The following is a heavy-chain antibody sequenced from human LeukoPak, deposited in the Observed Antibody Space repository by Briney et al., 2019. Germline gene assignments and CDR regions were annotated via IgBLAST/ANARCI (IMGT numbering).Heavy chain of an antibody. CDR1: GFTFSSYD. D-gene: IGHD4-17*01. Sequence: PGGSLRLSCAASGFTFSSYDMHWVRQAPGKGPEYVSAISSNGGSTYYANSVKGRFTISRDNSKNTLYLQMGSLRAEDMAVYYCARVSWDGDYGRWGQGTLVTVSS. CDR2: ISSNGGST. CDR3: ARVSWDGDYGR. V-gene: IGHV3-64*01. J-gene: IGHJ4*02.